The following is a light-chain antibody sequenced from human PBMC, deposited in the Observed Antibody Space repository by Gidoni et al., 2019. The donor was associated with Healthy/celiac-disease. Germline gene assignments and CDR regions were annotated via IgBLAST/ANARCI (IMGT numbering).Light chain of an antibody. V-gene: IGLV1-44*01. J-gene: IGLJ2*01. Sequence: QSVLTQPPSASGTPGQRVTISCSGSSSNIGSNTVNWYQQRPGTAPKVLIYSNNQRPSGVPDRFSGSKSGTSASLAISGLQSEDEADYYCATWDGSLKGVVFGGGTMLTVL. CDR1: SSNIGSNT. CDR2: SNN. CDR3: ATWDGSLKGVV.